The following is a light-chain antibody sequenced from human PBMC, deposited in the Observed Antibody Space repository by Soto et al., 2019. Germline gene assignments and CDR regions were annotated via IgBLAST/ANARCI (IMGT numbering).Light chain of an antibody. V-gene: IGLV2-11*01. J-gene: IGLJ1*01. CDR2: DVS. CDR1: SSDVGGYNH. CDR3: CSYAGSPYV. Sequence: QSALTQPRSVSGSPGQSVTISCTGTSSDVGGYNHVSWYQQHPGRAPKLMISDVSKWPSGVPDRFSGSKSGNTASLTISGLQAEDEADYYCCSYAGSPYVFGTGTKLTVL.